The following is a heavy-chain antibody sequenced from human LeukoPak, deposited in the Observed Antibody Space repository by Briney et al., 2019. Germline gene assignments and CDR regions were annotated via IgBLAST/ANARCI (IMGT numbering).Heavy chain of an antibody. CDR1: GFTFSAYW. D-gene: IGHD1-26*01. J-gene: IGHJ4*02. V-gene: IGHV3-7*01. CDR2: IKDDGSDK. Sequence: GGSLRLSCAASGFTFSAYWMSWVRQAPGKGLEWVAIIKDDGSDKYYVDSVKGRFTISRDNAKNSLYLQMNSLRDDDTAVYYCARAAGGTSRDYWGQGTLVTVSS. CDR3: ARAAGGTSRDY.